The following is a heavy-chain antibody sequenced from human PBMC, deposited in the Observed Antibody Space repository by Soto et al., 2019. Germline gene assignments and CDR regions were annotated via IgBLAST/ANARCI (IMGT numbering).Heavy chain of an antibody. CDR3: ARDSRDTAMAYFDY. CDR2: IIPIFGTA. CDR1: GGTFSSYA. V-gene: IGHV1-69*12. Sequence: QVQLVQSGAEVKKPVSSVKVSCKASGGTFSSYAISWVRQAPGQGLEWMGGIIPIFGTANYAQKFQGRVTITADESTSTAYMELSSLRSEDTAVYYCARDSRDTAMAYFDYWGQGTLVTVSS. J-gene: IGHJ4*02. D-gene: IGHD5-18*01.